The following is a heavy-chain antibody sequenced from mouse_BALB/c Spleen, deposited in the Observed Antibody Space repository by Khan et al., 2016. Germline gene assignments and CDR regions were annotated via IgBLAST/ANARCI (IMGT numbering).Heavy chain of an antibody. CDR1: GFNFSGFG. V-gene: IGHV5-17*02. J-gene: IGHJ3*01. CDR3: ARSGGNDWFAY. D-gene: IGHD2-1*01. CDR2: ISSGTSTI. Sequence: EVELVESGGGLVQPGGSRKLSCAASGFNFSGFGMHWVRPAPEKGLEWVAYISSGTSTIYYADTVKGRFTISRDNPKHILLLQMTSLRSDDTARYYFARSGGNDWFAYWCQGTLVTVSA.